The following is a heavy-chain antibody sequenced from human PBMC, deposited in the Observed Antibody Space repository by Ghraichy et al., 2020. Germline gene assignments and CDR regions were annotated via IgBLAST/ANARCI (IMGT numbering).Heavy chain of an antibody. CDR1: EDSVSSNSAA. CDR2: TYYRSKWYN. D-gene: IGHD2-8*01. Sequence: SQTLSLTCAISEDSVSSNSAAWNWIRQSPSRGLEWLGRTYYRSKWYNDYAVSVKSRITINPDTSKNQFSLQLNSVTPEDTAVYYCARANGGSPYYYYYGMDVWGQGTTVTVSS. J-gene: IGHJ6*02. CDR3: ARANGGSPYYYYYGMDV. V-gene: IGHV6-1*01.